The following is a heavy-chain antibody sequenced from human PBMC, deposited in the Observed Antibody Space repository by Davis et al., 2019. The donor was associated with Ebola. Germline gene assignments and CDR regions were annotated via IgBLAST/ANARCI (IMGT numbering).Heavy chain of an antibody. D-gene: IGHD4-17*01. V-gene: IGHV1-69*02. Sequence: SVKVSCKASGYTFTGYYMHWVRQAPGQGLEWTGRIIPILGIANYAQKFQGRVTITADKSTSTAYMELSSLRSEDTAVYYCASTVTTLYFDYWGQGTLVTVSS. CDR1: GYTFTGYY. CDR3: ASTVTTLYFDY. CDR2: IIPILGIA. J-gene: IGHJ4*02.